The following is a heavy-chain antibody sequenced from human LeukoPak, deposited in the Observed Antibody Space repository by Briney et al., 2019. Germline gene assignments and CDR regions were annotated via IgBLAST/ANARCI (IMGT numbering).Heavy chain of an antibody. CDR1: GDSISSSSYY. J-gene: IGHJ4*02. Sequence: SETLSLTCTVSGDSISSSSYYWGWIRQPPGKGLEWIGNIYYSGTTYYNPSLKSRVTISVDTSKSQFSLKLSSVTAADTAVYYCATEKEAHSSWDYWGQGTLVTVSS. CDR3: ATEKEAHSSWDY. CDR2: IYYSGTT. V-gene: IGHV4-39*01.